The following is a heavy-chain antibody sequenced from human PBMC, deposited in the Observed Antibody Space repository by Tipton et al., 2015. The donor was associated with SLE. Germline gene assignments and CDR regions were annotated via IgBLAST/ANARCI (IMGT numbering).Heavy chain of an antibody. CDR2: IYYSGGI. V-gene: IGHV4-59*12. CDR1: GGSMSNYY. CDR3: SRPNVVGATDY. D-gene: IGHD1-26*01. Sequence: TLSLTCTVSGGSMSNYYWSWIRQPPGKGLEWIANIYYSGGINYNPSLQSRVTISLDTSKNQFSVNLYSVTAADTAVYYCSRPNVVGATDYWGQGILVIVSS. J-gene: IGHJ4*02.